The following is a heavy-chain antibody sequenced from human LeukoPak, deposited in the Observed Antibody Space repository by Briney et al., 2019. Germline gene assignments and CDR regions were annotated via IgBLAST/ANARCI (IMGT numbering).Heavy chain of an antibody. CDR3: AKAIHSSSSGVVDY. J-gene: IGHJ4*02. Sequence: GGSLRLSCAASGFTFSNYAMHWVRQAPGKGREGVTFIRYDGSNKYYAESVKGRFTISRDNSKNTLYLQMSSLRAEDTAVYYCAKAIHSSSSGVVDYWGQGTLVTVSS. CDR1: GFTFSNYA. D-gene: IGHD6-6*01. CDR2: IRYDGSNK. V-gene: IGHV3-30*02.